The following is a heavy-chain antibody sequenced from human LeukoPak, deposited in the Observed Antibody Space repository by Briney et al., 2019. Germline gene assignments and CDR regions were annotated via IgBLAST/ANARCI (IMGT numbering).Heavy chain of an antibody. V-gene: IGHV3-7*01. CDR2: IKQDGSER. J-gene: IGHJ4*02. CDR3: ARGGAVAGLDY. Sequence: GGSLRLSCATSRIGLSNFWMSWVRQAPGKGLERVASIKQDGSERNYVDSVKGRFTISRDNAKNSLYLQMNSLRVEDTAVYYCARGGAVAGLDYWGQGTLVTVSS. CDR1: RIGLSNFW. D-gene: IGHD6-19*01.